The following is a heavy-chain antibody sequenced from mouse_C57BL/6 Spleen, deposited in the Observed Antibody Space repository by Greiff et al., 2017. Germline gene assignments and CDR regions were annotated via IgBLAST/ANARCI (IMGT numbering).Heavy chain of an antibody. CDR3: TERYYAFAY. CDR2: IRLKSDNYAT. J-gene: IGHJ3*01. Sequence: EVQGVESGGGLVQPGGSMKLSCVASGFTFSNYWMNWVRQSPEKGLEWVAQIRLKSDNYATHYAESVKGRFTISRDDSKSSVYLQMNNLRAEDTGIYYCTERYYAFAYWGQGTLVTVSA. V-gene: IGHV6-3*01. CDR1: GFTFSNYW. D-gene: IGHD1-1*01.